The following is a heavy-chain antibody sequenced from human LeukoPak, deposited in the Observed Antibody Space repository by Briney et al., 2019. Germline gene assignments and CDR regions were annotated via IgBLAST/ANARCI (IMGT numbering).Heavy chain of an antibody. Sequence: PGGSLRLSCAASGFTFSSYGMPWVRQAPGKGLEWVAVISYDGSNKYYADSVKGRFTISRDNSKNTLYLQMNSLRAEDTAVYYCAKPSVSGSYYCDYWGQGTLVTVSS. J-gene: IGHJ4*02. CDR2: ISYDGSNK. CDR3: AKPSVSGSYYCDY. D-gene: IGHD1-26*01. V-gene: IGHV3-30*18. CDR1: GFTFSSYG.